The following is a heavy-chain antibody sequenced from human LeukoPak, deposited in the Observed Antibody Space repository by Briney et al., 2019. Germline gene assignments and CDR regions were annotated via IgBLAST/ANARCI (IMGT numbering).Heavy chain of an antibody. CDR1: GFTFSDYY. V-gene: IGHV3-11*04. J-gene: IGHJ4*02. D-gene: IGHD2/OR15-2a*01. CDR3: VRNNNNDY. Sequence: GGSLRLSCAASGFTFSDYYMTWIRQAPGKGLEWVSDITSSGTNIYYADSVKGRFTISRDNAKKSLYLQMNSLRAEDTAVYYCVRNNNNDYWGQGALVTVSS. CDR2: ITSSGTNI.